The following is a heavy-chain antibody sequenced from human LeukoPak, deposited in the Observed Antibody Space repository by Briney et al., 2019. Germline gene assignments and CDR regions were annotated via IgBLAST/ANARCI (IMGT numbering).Heavy chain of an antibody. CDR1: GGSISSYY. Sequence: PSETLSLTCTVSGGSISSYYWSWIRQPPGKGLEWIGYIYYSGSTNYNPSLKSRVTISVDTSKNQFSLKLSSVTAAGTAVYYCARGGVVVPAAMKLDYWGQGTLVTVSS. V-gene: IGHV4-59*01. J-gene: IGHJ4*02. CDR2: IYYSGST. CDR3: ARGGVVVPAAMKLDY. D-gene: IGHD2-2*01.